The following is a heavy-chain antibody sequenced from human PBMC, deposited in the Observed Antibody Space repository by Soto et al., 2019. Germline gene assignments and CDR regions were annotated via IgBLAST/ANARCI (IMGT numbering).Heavy chain of an antibody. V-gene: IGHV5-10-1*01. D-gene: IGHD3-22*01. Sequence: GESLKISCKGSGYSFAGYWITWVRQKPGKGLEWMGRIDPTDSQTYYSPSFRGHVTISATKSITTVFLQWSSLRASDTAMYYCARQIYDSDTGPNFQYYFDSWGQGTPVTVSS. CDR1: GYSFAGYW. J-gene: IGHJ4*02. CDR2: IDPTDSQT. CDR3: ARQIYDSDTGPNFQYYFDS.